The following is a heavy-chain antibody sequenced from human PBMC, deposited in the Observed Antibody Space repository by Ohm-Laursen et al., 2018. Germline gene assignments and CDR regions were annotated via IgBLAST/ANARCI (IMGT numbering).Heavy chain of an antibody. V-gene: IGHV3-53*01. CDR1: GSTVCSNY. D-gene: IGHD2-15*01. Sequence: SLRLSCAASGSTVCSNYMNWVCQAPGKGLEWVSVIYSGGSTYCPDSVKGRFTISRDNSKNTLYLQMNSLRAEDTAVYYCKSGYCSGGSCYSVYFDLWGRGTLVTVSS. CDR3: KSGYCSGGSCYSVYFDL. J-gene: IGHJ2*01. CDR2: IYSGGST.